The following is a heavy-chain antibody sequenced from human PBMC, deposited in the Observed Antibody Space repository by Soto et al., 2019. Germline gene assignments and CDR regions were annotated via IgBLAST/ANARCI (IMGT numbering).Heavy chain of an antibody. CDR2: ISYDGSNK. CDR1: GFTFSSYA. Sequence: GGSLRLSCAASGFTFSSYAMHWVRQAPGKGLEWVAVISYDGSNKYYADSVKGRFTISRDNSKNTLYPQMNSLRAEDTAVYYCARAVQAGAFDIWGQGTMVTVSS. CDR3: ARAVQAGAFDI. D-gene: IGHD1-1*01. V-gene: IGHV3-30-3*01. J-gene: IGHJ3*02.